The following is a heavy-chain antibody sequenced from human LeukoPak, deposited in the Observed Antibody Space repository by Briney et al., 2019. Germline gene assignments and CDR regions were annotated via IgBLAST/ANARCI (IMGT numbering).Heavy chain of an antibody. CDR3: AKYGDYVFMFDP. J-gene: IGHJ5*02. D-gene: IGHD4-17*01. CDR1: GFTFSSYA. V-gene: IGHV3-23*01. CDR2: ISGSGGST. Sequence: PGGSLRLSCAASGFTFSSYAMSWVRQAPGKGLEWVSAISGSGGSTYYADSVRGRFTISRDNSKNTLYLQMNSLRAEDTAVYYCAKYGDYVFMFDPWGRGTLVSVSS.